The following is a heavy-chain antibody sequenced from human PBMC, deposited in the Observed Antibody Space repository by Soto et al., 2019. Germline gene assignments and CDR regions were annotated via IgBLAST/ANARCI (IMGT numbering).Heavy chain of an antibody. V-gene: IGHV3-11*01. J-gene: IGHJ4*02. CDR3: ARDLGYYASDGHFDY. Sequence: LRLSCAASGFTFSDYYMSWIRQAPGKGLEWVSYISSSGSIIYYADSVKGRLTTSRDNAKNSLYLQLNSLRAEDTAVYYCARDLGYYASDGHFDYWGQGXVVTVYS. CDR2: ISSSGSII. D-gene: IGHD3-22*01. CDR1: GFTFSDYY.